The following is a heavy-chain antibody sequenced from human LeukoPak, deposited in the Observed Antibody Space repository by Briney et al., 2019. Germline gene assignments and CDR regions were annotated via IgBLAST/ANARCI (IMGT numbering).Heavy chain of an antibody. CDR2: IYYSGST. Sequence: SETLSLTCTVSGGSISSYYWSWIRQPPGKGLEWIGYIYYSGSTNYNPSLKSRVTISVDTSKNQFSLKLSSVTAADTAVYYCARGPRSYYYGSGSYYSYWGQGTLVTVSS. J-gene: IGHJ4*02. CDR3: ARGPRSYYYGSGSYYSY. V-gene: IGHV4-59*01. CDR1: GGSISSYY. D-gene: IGHD3-10*01.